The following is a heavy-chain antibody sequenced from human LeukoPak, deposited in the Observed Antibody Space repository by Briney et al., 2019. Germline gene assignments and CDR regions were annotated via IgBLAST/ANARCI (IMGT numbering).Heavy chain of an antibody. CDR2: ISSSSSYI. Sequence: GGSLRLSCAASGFTSSSYSMNWVRQAPGKGLEWVSSISSSSSYIYYADSVKGRFTISRDNAKNSLYLQMNSLRAEDTAVYYCARDLGAYYDFWSGYTTDYWGQGTLVTVSS. CDR1: GFTSSSYS. CDR3: ARDLGAYYDFWSGYTTDY. D-gene: IGHD3-3*01. V-gene: IGHV3-21*01. J-gene: IGHJ4*02.